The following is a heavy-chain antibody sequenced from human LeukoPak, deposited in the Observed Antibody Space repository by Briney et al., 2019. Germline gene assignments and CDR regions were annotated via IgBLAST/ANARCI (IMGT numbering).Heavy chain of an antibody. V-gene: IGHV5-51*01. Sequence: GESLRISCKGSGYSFTNYWIGWVRQMPGKGLEWMGIIYPGHSDARYSPSFQGQVTISVDKSTTTAYLQWSSLKASDTAMYYCATNTVLVAGSFRPLIFFDYWGQGSLVTVSS. CDR1: GYSFTNYW. CDR3: ATNTVLVAGSFRPLIFFDY. CDR2: IYPGHSDA. D-gene: IGHD2-15*01. J-gene: IGHJ4*02.